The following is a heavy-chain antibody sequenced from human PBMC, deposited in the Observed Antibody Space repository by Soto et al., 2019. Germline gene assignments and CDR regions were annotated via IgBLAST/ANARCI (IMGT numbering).Heavy chain of an antibody. J-gene: IGHJ6*02. CDR1: GGSFSGYY. D-gene: IGHD2-15*01. Sequence: QVQLQQWGAGLLKPSETLSLTCAVYGGSFSGYYWSWIRQPPGKGLEWIGEINHSGSTNYNPSLKSRVTISVDTSKSQFSLKLSSVTAADTAVYYCARERIVVVVAAPGNGMDVWGQGTTVTVSS. V-gene: IGHV4-34*01. CDR3: ARERIVVVVAAPGNGMDV. CDR2: INHSGST.